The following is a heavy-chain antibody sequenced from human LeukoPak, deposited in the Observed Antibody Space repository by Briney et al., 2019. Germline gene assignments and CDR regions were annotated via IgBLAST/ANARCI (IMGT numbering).Heavy chain of an antibody. J-gene: IGHJ4*02. CDR3: ASYDYGDYRGVDY. V-gene: IGHV4-61*01. Sequence: PSETLSLTCTVSGGSVSSGSYYWSWIRQPPGKGLEWIGYIYYSGSANYNPSLKSRVTISVDTSKNQFSLKLSSVTAADTAVYYCASYDYGDYRGVDYWGQGTLVTASS. D-gene: IGHD4-17*01. CDR2: IYYSGSA. CDR1: GGSVSSGSYY.